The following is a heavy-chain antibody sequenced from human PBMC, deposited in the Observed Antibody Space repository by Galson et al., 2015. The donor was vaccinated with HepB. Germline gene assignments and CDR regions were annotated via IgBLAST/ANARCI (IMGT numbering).Heavy chain of an antibody. CDR2: IIPILGIA. Sequence: SVKVSCKASGGTFSSYTISWVRQAPGQGLEWMGRIIPILGIANYAQKFQGRVTITADKSTSTAYMELSSLRSEDTAVYYCARAPKGGFGDPYYFDYWGQGTLVTVSS. CDR3: ARAPKGGFGDPYYFDY. J-gene: IGHJ4*02. V-gene: IGHV1-69*02. CDR1: GGTFSSYT. D-gene: IGHD3-10*01.